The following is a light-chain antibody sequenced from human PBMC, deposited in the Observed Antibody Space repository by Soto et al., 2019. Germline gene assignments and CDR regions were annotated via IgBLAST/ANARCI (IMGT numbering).Light chain of an antibody. CDR1: QSVSSSY. Sequence: DIWVTQSPGTLSLSPGERATLSCGASQSVSSSYLAWYKQKPGQAPRLLIYDASSRATGIPDRLSGSGSGTDFTLTISRLEPEDFAVYYCQQYGSSRTFGHGTKVDIK. J-gene: IGKJ1*01. CDR2: DAS. V-gene: IGKV3-20*01. CDR3: QQYGSSRT.